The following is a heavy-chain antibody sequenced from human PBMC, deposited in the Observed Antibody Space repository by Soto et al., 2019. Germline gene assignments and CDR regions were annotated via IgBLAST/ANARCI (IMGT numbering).Heavy chain of an antibody. CDR3: ARSLYDILTGYLYYYYYFYMDV. J-gene: IGHJ6*03. D-gene: IGHD3-9*01. CDR2: IVVGSGNT. V-gene: IGHV1-58*01. CDR1: GFTFTSSA. Sequence: SVKVSCKASGFTFTSSAVQWVRQARGQRLEWIGWIVVGSGNTNYAQKFQERVTITRDMSTSTAYMELSSLRSEDTAVYYCARSLYDILTGYLYYYYYFYMDVWGKVTTVTVTS.